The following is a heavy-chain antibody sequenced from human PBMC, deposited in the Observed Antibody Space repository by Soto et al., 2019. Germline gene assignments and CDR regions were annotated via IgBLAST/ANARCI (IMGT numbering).Heavy chain of an antibody. CDR1: GFTFRNHA. J-gene: IGHJ6*02. CDR2: ISGSDGRT. CDR3: ARILSPVDYYWYGMDV. Sequence: GGSLRLSCAASGFTFRNHAMVWVRQAPEKGLERIASISGSDGRTYYADSVKGRFTISRDNSKNALYLQMGSLRVEDTAIYYCARILSPVDYYWYGMDVWGQGTTVTVSS. V-gene: IGHV3-23*01. D-gene: IGHD2-8*02.